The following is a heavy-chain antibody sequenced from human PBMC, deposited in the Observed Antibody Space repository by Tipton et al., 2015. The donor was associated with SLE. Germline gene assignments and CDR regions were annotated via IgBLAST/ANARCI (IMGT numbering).Heavy chain of an antibody. CDR1: GASISSSYFY. Sequence: TLSLTCSVSGASISSSYFYWGWIRQPPGKGLEWIGSIYLSGSTYYNPSLKSRVTISVDTSKNQFSLKLSSVTAADTAVYYCARSVWNWNDKRIYYFDHWGQGTLVAVSS. V-gene: IGHV4-39*07. D-gene: IGHD1-1*01. J-gene: IGHJ4*02. CDR3: ARSVWNWNDKRIYYFDH. CDR2: IYLSGST.